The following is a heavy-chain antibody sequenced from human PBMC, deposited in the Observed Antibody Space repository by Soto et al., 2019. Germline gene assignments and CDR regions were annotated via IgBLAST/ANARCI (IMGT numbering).Heavy chain of an antibody. CDR3: ARDLGLSGYSYGIYGMDV. V-gene: IGHV3-33*01. Sequence: GGSLRLSCAASGFTFSSYGMHWVRQAPGKGLEWVAVIWYDGSNKYYADSVKGRFTISRDNSKNTLYLQMNSLRAEDTAVYYCARDLGLSGYSYGIYGMDVWGQGTTVTVSS. D-gene: IGHD5-18*01. CDR1: GFTFSSYG. J-gene: IGHJ6*02. CDR2: IWYDGSNK.